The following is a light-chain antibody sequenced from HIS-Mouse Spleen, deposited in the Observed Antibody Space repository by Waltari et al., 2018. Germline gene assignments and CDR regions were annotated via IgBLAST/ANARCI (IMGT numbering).Light chain of an antibody. J-gene: IGLJ2*01. Sequence: APRQRVTISCSGSSSNIGNNAVNWYQQLPGKAPKLLIYYDDLLPSGVSDRFSGSKSGTSASLAISGLQSEDEADYYCAAWDDRLNGPVFGGGTKLTVL. CDR2: YDD. CDR1: SSNIGNNA. V-gene: IGLV1-36*01. CDR3: AAWDDRLNGPV.